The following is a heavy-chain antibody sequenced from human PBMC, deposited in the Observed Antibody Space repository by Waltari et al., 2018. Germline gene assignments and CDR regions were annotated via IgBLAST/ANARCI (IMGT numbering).Heavy chain of an antibody. V-gene: IGHV5-51*01. CDR1: GYSFTSYW. D-gene: IGHD3-22*01. CDR2: IYPGDSDT. CDR3: ARENYYDSSGNNWFDP. Sequence: ELQLVQSGAEVKKPGESLKISCKGSGYSFTSYWIGWVRQMPGKGLEWMGIIYPGDSDTSYSPSFQGQVTMSADKSISTAYLQWSSLKASYTAMYYCARENYYDSSGNNWFDPWGQGTLVTVSS. J-gene: IGHJ5*02.